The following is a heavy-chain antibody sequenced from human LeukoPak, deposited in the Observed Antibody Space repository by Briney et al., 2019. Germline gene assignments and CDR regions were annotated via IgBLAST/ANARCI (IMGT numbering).Heavy chain of an antibody. D-gene: IGHD6-19*01. V-gene: IGHV4-59*01. Sequence: PSETLSLTCTVSGGSISSYYWSWIRQPPGKGLEWIGYIYYSGSTNYNPSLKSRVTISVDTSKNQFSLKLSSVTAADTAGYYCARDRVQWLLNWFDPWGQGTLVTVSS. CDR3: ARDRVQWLLNWFDP. CDR2: IYYSGST. CDR1: GGSISSYY. J-gene: IGHJ5*02.